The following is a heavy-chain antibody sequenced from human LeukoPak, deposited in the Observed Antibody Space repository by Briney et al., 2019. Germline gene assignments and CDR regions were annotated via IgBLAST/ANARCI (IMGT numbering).Heavy chain of an antibody. CDR3: ARDHKVNDFWSGYYYYMDV. J-gene: IGHJ6*03. Sequence: SETLSLTCTVSGGSISSSSYYWGWIRQPPGKGLEWIGSIYYSGSTYYNPSLKSRVTISVDTSKNQFSLKLSSVTAADTAVYYCARDHKVNDFWSGYYYYMDVWGKGTTVTVSS. D-gene: IGHD3-3*01. V-gene: IGHV4-39*07. CDR1: GGSISSSSYY. CDR2: IYYSGST.